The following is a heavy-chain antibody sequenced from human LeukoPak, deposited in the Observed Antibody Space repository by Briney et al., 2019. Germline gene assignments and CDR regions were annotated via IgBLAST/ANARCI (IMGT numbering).Heavy chain of an antibody. CDR3: ARRLSTRSYYLDD. CDR2: IYYSCTT. J-gene: IGHJ4*02. Sequence: SETLSLTCTVSGGSISISSDYWGWLRQPPGKGLEWVGDIYYSCTTNYNPPLKSRVTMSVATSKNQFSLKLNSATAADTAVYYCARRLSTRSYYLDDWGQGTLVTVSS. V-gene: IGHV4-39*01. CDR1: GGSISISSDY. D-gene: IGHD2/OR15-2a*01.